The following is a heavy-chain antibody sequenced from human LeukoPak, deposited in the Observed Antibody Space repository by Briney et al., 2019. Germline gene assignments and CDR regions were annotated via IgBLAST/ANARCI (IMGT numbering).Heavy chain of an antibody. Sequence: SQTLSLTCAVSGGSISSGGYSWSWIRQPPGKGLEWIGYIYHSGSTYYNPSLKSRVTISVDRSKNQFSLKLSSVTAADTAVYYCARSDSYYDSSGYSIGFDYWGQGTLVTVSS. CDR1: GGSISSGGYS. V-gene: IGHV4-30-2*01. D-gene: IGHD3-22*01. J-gene: IGHJ4*02. CDR3: ARSDSYYDSSGYSIGFDY. CDR2: IYHSGST.